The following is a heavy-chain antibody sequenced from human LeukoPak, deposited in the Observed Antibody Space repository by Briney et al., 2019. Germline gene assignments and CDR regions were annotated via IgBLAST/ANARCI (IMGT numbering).Heavy chain of an antibody. CDR1: GCTFSSYA. J-gene: IGHJ4*02. V-gene: IGHV1-69*04. D-gene: IGHD3-22*01. Sequence: GASVKVSCKASGCTFSSYAISWVRQAPGQGLEWMGRIIPNRGIANYAQKFQGRVTITADKSTSTAYMELSSLRSEDTAVYYCARGYYYYDSSGYYGSVRGPDYWGQGTLVTVSS. CDR3: ARGYYYYDSSGYYGSVRGPDY. CDR2: IIPNRGIA.